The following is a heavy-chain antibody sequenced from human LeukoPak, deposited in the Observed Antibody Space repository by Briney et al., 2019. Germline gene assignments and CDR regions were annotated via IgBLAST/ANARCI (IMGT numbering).Heavy chain of an antibody. CDR3: ARGYDYVWESYPYYGPHFDY. D-gene: IGHD3-16*01. J-gene: IGHJ4*02. Sequence: VGSLRRSCATPGLTSRSSWMYCVRQAPGMWLVWVSRINSDGSITSSADSVKGRVTISRDNAKNTLYLQMNSLRSEDTAVYYCARGYDYVWESYPYYGPHFDYWGQGTLVTVSS. CDR1: GLTSRSSW. V-gene: IGHV3-74*01. CDR2: INSDGSIT.